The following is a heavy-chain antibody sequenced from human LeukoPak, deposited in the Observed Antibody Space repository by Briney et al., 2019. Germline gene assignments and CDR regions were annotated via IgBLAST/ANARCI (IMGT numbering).Heavy chain of an antibody. CDR2: IKQDGSEK. CDR1: GLSFSSYD. J-gene: IGHJ4*02. CDR3: ARDAGGYGFYGDY. Sequence: PGGSLRLSCAAAGLSFSSYDMYWVRQAPGKGLEWVANIKQDGSEKNYVDSVKGRFTISRDKAKNSLYLQMNSLRAEDTAVYYCARDAGGYGFYGDYWGQGTLVTVSS. D-gene: IGHD5-18*01. V-gene: IGHV3-7*01.